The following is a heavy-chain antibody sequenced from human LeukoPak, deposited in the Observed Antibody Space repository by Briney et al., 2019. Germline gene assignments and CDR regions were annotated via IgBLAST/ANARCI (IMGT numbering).Heavy chain of an antibody. Sequence: PGGSLRLSCAASGFTFSSYSMNWVRQAPGKGLEWVSTISSSSSYIYYADSVKGRFTISRDNAKNSLYLQMNSLRAEDTAVYYCAELGITMIGGVWGKGTTVTISS. CDR1: GFTFSSYS. V-gene: IGHV3-21*01. CDR3: AELGITMIGGV. D-gene: IGHD3-10*02. CDR2: ISSSSSYI. J-gene: IGHJ6*04.